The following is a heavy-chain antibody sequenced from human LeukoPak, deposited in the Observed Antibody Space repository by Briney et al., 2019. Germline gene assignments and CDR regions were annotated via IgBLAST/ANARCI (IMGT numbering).Heavy chain of an antibody. D-gene: IGHD4-17*01. Sequence: SETLSLTCGVYGGSFSDYYWSWIRQSPGKGLEWIGYIYYSGTTNYNPSLKSRVTISVDTSKNQFSLQLRSVTAADTAVYYCAREDPQTTVPEGMDVWGQGTTVTVSS. J-gene: IGHJ6*02. CDR3: AREDPQTTVPEGMDV. CDR1: GGSFSDYY. V-gene: IGHV4-59*01. CDR2: IYYSGTT.